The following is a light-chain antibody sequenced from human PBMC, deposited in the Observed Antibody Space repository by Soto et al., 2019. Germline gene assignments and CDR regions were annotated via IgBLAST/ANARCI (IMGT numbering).Light chain of an antibody. CDR1: QTVNSDY. J-gene: IGKJ1*01. V-gene: IGKV3-20*01. Sequence: EIVLTQSPGTLSLSPGETATLSCRASQTVNSDYLAWFQQRPGQAPRLLIFATYRRATVIPDRFSGSGSGTHFTLAIRRLEPEDFAVYYCHQFGYSPRTFGQGTKVE. CDR2: ATY. CDR3: HQFGYSPRT.